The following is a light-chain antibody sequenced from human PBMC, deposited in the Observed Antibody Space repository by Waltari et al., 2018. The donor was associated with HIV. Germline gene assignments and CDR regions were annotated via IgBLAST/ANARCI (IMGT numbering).Light chain of an antibody. Sequence: QSALTQPASVSGSLGQSINISCRGLSSALGNSHFVSWYQQHPDTVPRVIIYDVNNRPSGVSSRFSGSKSGATASLTISGLQAEDEAVYYCASHSTYTLLYVFGSGTELTVL. V-gene: IGLV2-14*03. J-gene: IGLJ1*01. CDR2: DVN. CDR1: SSALGNSHF. CDR3: ASHSTYTLLYV.